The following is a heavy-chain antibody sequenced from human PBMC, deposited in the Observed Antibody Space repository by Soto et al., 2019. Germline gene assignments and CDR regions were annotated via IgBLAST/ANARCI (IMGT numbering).Heavy chain of an antibody. J-gene: IGHJ4*02. CDR3: ASDSLRQLVPDY. V-gene: IGHV1-3*01. D-gene: IGHD6-6*01. CDR1: GYTFTSYA. CDR2: INAGNGNT. Sequence: ASVKVSCKASGYTFTSYAMHWVRQAPGQRLEWMGWINAGNGNTKYSQKFQGRVTITRDTSASTAYMELSSLRSEDTAVYYCASDSLRQLVPDYWGQGTLVTVSS.